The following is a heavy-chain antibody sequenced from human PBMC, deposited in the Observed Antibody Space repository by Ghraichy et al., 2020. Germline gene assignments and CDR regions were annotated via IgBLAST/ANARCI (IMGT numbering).Heavy chain of an antibody. V-gene: IGHV3-7*01. Sequence: GGSLRLSCAASGFTFSSYWMSWVRQAPGKGLEWVANINQDGSDKYYVDSVKGRFTISRDNAKNSLYLQMNSLRAEDTAVYYCARGGILGGYDWGGYFDYWGQGTLVTVSS. CDR1: GFTFSSYW. CDR3: ARGGILGGYDWGGYFDY. D-gene: IGHD5-12*01. J-gene: IGHJ4*02. CDR2: INQDGSDK.